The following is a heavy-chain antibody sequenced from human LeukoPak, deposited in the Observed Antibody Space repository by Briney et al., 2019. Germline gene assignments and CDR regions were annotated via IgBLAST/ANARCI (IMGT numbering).Heavy chain of an antibody. Sequence: SETLSLTCTVSGGSIGSYYWSWIRQPPGKGLEWIGYIYYSGSTNYNPSLKSRVTISVDTSKNQFSLKLSSVTAADTAVYYCARDPEYSSPAFDIWGQGTMVTVSS. CDR2: IYYSGST. CDR1: GGSIGSYY. D-gene: IGHD6-6*01. CDR3: ARDPEYSSPAFDI. J-gene: IGHJ3*02. V-gene: IGHV4-59*01.